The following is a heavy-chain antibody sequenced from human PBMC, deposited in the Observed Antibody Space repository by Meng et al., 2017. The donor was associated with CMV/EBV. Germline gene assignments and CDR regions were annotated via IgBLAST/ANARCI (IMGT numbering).Heavy chain of an antibody. J-gene: IGHJ4*02. D-gene: IGHD3-10*01. Sequence: KASGYTFTGYYTHWVRQAPGQGLEWMGWINPNSGGTNYAQKFQGRVTMTRDTSISTAYMELSRLRSDDTAVYYCAISMVRGVNRPLDYWGQGTLVTVSS. CDR2: INPNSGGT. CDR3: AISMVRGVNRPLDY. CDR1: GYTFTGYY. V-gene: IGHV1-2*02.